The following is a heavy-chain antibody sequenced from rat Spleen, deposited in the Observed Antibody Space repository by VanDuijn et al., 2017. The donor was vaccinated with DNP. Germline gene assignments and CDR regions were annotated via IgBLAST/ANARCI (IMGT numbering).Heavy chain of an antibody. J-gene: IGHJ2*01. CDR3: AALTTAPFEY. V-gene: IGHV5-25*01. D-gene: IGHD1-11*01. Sequence: EVQLVDSGGGLVQPGRSLKLSCAASGFTFSNSAMAWVRQAPTKGLEWVASVSPSGGSSYYRDSVKGRFTVSRDNAKSSLYLQMDSLTSEDTATYYCAALTTAPFEYWGQGVMVTVSS. CDR1: GFTFSNSA. CDR2: VSPSGGSS.